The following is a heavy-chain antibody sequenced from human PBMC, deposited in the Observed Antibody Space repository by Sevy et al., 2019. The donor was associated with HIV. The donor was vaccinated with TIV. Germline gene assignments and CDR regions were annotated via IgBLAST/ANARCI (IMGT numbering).Heavy chain of an antibody. Sequence: ASVKVSCKASGFTFTSSAVQWVRQARGQRLEWIGWIVVGSGNTNYAQKFQERVTITRDMSTSTAYMELSSLRSEDTAVYYCAAVPGEWELRLGAFDIWGQGTMVTVSS. J-gene: IGHJ3*02. V-gene: IGHV1-58*01. D-gene: IGHD1-26*01. CDR3: AAVPGEWELRLGAFDI. CDR2: IVVGSGNT. CDR1: GFTFTSSA.